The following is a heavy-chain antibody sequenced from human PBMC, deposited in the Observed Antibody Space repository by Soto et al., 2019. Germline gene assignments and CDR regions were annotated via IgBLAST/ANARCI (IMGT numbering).Heavy chain of an antibody. CDR3: AREDINESFFDS. Sequence: QMQLQESGPGLVKPSQTLSLTCSVSGGYISSGGNYWSWIRQHPGKGLEWIGFIYYTGHTKYNAALKSRVNISGDMSQNQFSLTLTSVTAADTAVYYCAREDINESFFDSWGPGILVTVSS. D-gene: IGHD2-8*01. CDR1: GGYISSGGNY. V-gene: IGHV4-31*03. J-gene: IGHJ4*02. CDR2: IYYTGHT.